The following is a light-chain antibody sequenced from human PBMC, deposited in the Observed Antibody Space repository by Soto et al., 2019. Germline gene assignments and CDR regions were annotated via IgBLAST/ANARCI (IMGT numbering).Light chain of an antibody. J-gene: IGLJ1*01. CDR2: DVT. CDR3: NAISSSTPYD. Sequence: QSVLTQPASVSGSPGQSITISCTGTSSDVGGFNYVSWYQQHPGKAPKLMIYDVTNRPSGVSYRFSGSKSGNTASLTISGLQALDENESSCNAISSSTPYDSGPGTK. V-gene: IGLV2-14*03. CDR1: SSDVGGFNY.